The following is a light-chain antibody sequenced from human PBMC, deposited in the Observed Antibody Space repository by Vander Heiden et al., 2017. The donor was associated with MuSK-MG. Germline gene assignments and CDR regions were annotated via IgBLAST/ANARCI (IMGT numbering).Light chain of an antibody. CDR2: STT. Sequence: QSVLPQPPSASGTPGQRITSSCSGGSSNVGSNFVFWYQQLPGPAPKLLIHSTTQRHSGVPDRFFGARSGTSASLTSSGLQSEDEGDYSCAAWDDSLDGLIFGGGTKLTVL. CDR1: SSNVGSNF. V-gene: IGLV1-47*02. J-gene: IGLJ2*01. CDR3: AAWDDSLDGLI.